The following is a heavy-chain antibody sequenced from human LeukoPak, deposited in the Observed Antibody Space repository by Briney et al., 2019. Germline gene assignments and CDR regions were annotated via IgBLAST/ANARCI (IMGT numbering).Heavy chain of an antibody. D-gene: IGHD6-19*01. J-gene: IGHJ4*02. CDR2: IKQDESEK. CDR1: GFTFSSFR. Sequence: GGSLRLSCAASGFTFSSFRMSWLRQAPGKGLEWVANIKQDESEKYYVDSVKGRFTISRDNAKNSLYLQMNSLKAEDTAVYYCARSKLAVSGNYFDYWGQGTLVTVSS. V-gene: IGHV3-7*01. CDR3: ARSKLAVSGNYFDY.